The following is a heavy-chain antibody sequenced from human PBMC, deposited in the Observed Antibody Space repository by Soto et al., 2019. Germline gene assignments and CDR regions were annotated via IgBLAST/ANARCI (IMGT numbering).Heavy chain of an antibody. CDR1: GGSSSSGGYS. D-gene: IGHD4-17*01. Sequence: SETLSLTCAVSGGSSSSGGYSWSWIRQPPGKGLEWIGYIYHSGSTYYNPSLKSRVTISVDRSKNQFSLKLSSVTAADTAVYYCARASTTVTTLDYWGQGTLVTVSS. J-gene: IGHJ4*02. CDR2: IYHSGST. V-gene: IGHV4-30-2*01. CDR3: ARASTTVTTLDY.